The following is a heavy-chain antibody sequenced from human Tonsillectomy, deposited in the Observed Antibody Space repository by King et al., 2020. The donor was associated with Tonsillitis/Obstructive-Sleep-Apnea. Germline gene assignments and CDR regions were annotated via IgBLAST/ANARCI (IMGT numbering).Heavy chain of an antibody. CDR1: GGSISSYY. Sequence: QLQLQESGPGLVKPSETLSLTCTVSGGSISSYYWSWVRQPPGKGLEWIGYIYYSGSTNYNPSLKSRDTISVDTSKNQFSLKLSSVTAADTAVYYCVRHDYYFGSGYGAHNCFDPWGQGTLVTVSS. CDR2: IYYSGST. CDR3: VRHDYYFGSGYGAHNCFDP. J-gene: IGHJ5*02. D-gene: IGHD3-3*01. V-gene: IGHV4-59*08.